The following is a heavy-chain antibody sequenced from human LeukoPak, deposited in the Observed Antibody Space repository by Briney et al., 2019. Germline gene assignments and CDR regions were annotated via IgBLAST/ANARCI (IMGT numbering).Heavy chain of an antibody. V-gene: IGHV5-51*01. CDR3: ARSRYCGGDCYSRDFDY. D-gene: IGHD2-21*02. Sequence: GESLKISFKGSGYSFISYWIGWVRQMPGKGLEWMGIIYPADSDTRYSPSSQGQVTISADKSINTAYLQWSSLKASDTAMYYCARSRYCGGDCYSRDFDYWGQGTLVTVSS. CDR2: IYPADSDT. J-gene: IGHJ4*02. CDR1: GYSFISYW.